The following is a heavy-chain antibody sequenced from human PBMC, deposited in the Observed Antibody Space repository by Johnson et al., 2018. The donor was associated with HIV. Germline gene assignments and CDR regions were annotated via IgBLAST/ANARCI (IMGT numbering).Heavy chain of an antibody. Sequence: QVQLMESGGGLVKPGGSLRLSCAASGFTFSDYYMSWIRQAPGKGLEWVSYISGSGRTISYADSVKGRFTISRDNVKNSLHLQMNSLRAEDTAVYYCVRRMVVGYHAFDIWGQGTVVTVSS. CDR2: ISGSGRTI. CDR3: VRRMVVGYHAFDI. D-gene: IGHD2-21*01. V-gene: IGHV3-11*04. J-gene: IGHJ3*02. CDR1: GFTFSDYY.